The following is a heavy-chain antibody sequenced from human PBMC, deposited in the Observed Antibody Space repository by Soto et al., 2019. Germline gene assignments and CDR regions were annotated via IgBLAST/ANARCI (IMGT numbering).Heavy chain of an antibody. CDR2: IYSGGST. V-gene: IGHV4-61*01. Sequence: SETLSLTCTVSGGFVNSDTHSWSWIRQTPGKRLEWIGFIYSGGSTRNPSLRSRVTMSVDTSKNQFSLKLRSVIVADTAVYHCARFVRSCSATTCSTRADVWGQGITVTVSS. D-gene: IGHD2-2*01. J-gene: IGHJ6*02. CDR1: GGFVNSDTHS. CDR3: ARFVRSCSATTCSTRADV.